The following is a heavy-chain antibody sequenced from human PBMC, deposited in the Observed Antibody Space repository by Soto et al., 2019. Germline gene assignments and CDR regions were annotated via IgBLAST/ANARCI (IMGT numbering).Heavy chain of an antibody. D-gene: IGHD6-19*01. CDR1: GFTFSSYG. J-gene: IGHJ4*02. CDR3: AKGAGSGWYMNYFDY. CDR2: ISYDGSNK. V-gene: IGHV3-30*18. Sequence: QVQLVESGGGVVQPGRSLRLSCAASGFTFSSYGMHWVRQAPGKGLEWVAIISYDGSNKYYADSVKGRFTISRDNSKNTLYLQMNSLRAEDTAVYYCAKGAGSGWYMNYFDYWGQGTLVTVSS.